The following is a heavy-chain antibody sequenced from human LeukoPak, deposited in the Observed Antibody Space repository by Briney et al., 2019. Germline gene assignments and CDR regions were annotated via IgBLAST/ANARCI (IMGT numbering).Heavy chain of an antibody. D-gene: IGHD3-22*01. CDR3: ARDALHYYDSSGYYYHHNWFDP. CDR1: GFTFSSYA. CDR2: ISYDGSNK. Sequence: PGRSLRLSCAASGFTFSSYAMHWVRQGPGKGLEWVAVISYDGSNKYYADSVKGRFTISRDNSKNTLYLQMNSLRAEDTAVYYCARDALHYYDSSGYYYHHNWFDPWGQGTLVTVSS. J-gene: IGHJ5*02. V-gene: IGHV3-30-3*01.